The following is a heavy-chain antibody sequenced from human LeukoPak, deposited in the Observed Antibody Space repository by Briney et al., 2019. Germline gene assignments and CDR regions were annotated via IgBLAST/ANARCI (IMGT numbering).Heavy chain of an antibody. CDR3: AKDGTGANDY. D-gene: IGHD3/OR15-3a*01. Sequence: HTGGSLRLSCAASGFTFSSYGMHWVRQAPGKGLEWVAVISYDGSNKYYADSVKGRFTISRDNSKNTLYLQMSSLRAEDTAVYYCAKDGTGANDYWGQGTLVTVSS. CDR1: GFTFSSYG. V-gene: IGHV3-30*18. J-gene: IGHJ4*02. CDR2: ISYDGSNK.